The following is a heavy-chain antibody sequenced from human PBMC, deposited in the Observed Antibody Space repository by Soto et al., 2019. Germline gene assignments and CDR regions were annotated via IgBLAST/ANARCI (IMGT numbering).Heavy chain of an antibody. CDR3: ARVPDV. Sequence: PSETLSLTCAVSGGSISSGGYSWSWMRQPPGKGLEWIGYIYHSGSTYYNPSLKSRVTISEDRSKNQFSLKLSSVTAADTAVYCCARVPDVWGQGTTVTVS. V-gene: IGHV4-30-2*01. CDR1: GGSISSGGYS. CDR2: IYHSGST. J-gene: IGHJ6*02.